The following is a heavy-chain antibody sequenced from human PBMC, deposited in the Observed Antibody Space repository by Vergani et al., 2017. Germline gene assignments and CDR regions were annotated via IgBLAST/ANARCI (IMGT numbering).Heavy chain of an antibody. V-gene: IGHV3-21*01. CDR3: ARDKQLVPLFDY. Sequence: EVQLVESGGGLVKPGGSLRLSCAASGFTLSSYSMNWVRQAPGKGLEWVSSISSSSSYIYYADSVKGRFTISRDNAKNSLYLQMNSLRAEDTAVYYCARDKQLVPLFDYWGQGTLVTVSS. CDR2: ISSSSSYI. D-gene: IGHD6-6*01. CDR1: GFTLSSYS. J-gene: IGHJ4*02.